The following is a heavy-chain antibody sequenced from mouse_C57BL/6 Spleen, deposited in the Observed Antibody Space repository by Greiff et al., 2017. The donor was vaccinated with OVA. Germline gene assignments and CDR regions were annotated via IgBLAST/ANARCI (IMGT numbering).Heavy chain of an antibody. CDR3: ARKGYSTYVSFDY. D-gene: IGHD2-5*01. J-gene: IGHJ2*01. CDR2: IYPSDSET. Sequence: QVQLQQPGAELVRPGSSVKLSCKASGYTFTSSWMDWVQQRPGQGLEWIGNIYPSDSETHYNQKFKDKATLTVDQSSSTAYMQLSSLTSEDSAVNYCARKGYSTYVSFDYWGQGTTLTVSS. V-gene: IGHV1-61*01. CDR1: GYTFTSSW.